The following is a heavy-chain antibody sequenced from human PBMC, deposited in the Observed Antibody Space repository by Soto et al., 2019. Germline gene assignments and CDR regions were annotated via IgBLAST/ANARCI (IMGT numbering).Heavy chain of an antibody. CDR3: ARKHKDDYDFWSGYYQPPDY. CDR1: GFTFSSYS. V-gene: IGHV3-48*01. D-gene: IGHD3-3*01. J-gene: IGHJ4*02. CDR2: ISSSSSTI. Sequence: GGSLRLSCAASGFTFSSYSMNWVHQAPGKGLEWVSYISSSSSTIYYADSVKGRFTISRDNAKNSLYLQMNSLRAEDTAVYYCARKHKDDYDFWSGYYQPPDYWGQGTLVTVSS.